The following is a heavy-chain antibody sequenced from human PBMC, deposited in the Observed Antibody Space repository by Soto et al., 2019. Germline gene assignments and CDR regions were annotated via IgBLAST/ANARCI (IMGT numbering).Heavy chain of an antibody. CDR1: GGSFSNYY. J-gene: IGHJ4*02. CDR2: INQSGST. Sequence: QVQLQQWGAGLLKPSETLSLTCAVYGGSFSNYYWSWIHQPPGKGLEWIGEINQSGSTNHNPSLKSRVTISVGTSKNQFSLKLSSVTAAATAVYYCARGRDYWGQGTLVTVSS. V-gene: IGHV4-34*01. CDR3: ARGRDY.